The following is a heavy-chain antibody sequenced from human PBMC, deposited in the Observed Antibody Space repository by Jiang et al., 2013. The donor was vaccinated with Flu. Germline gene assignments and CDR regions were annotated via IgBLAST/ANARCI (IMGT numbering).Heavy chain of an antibody. V-gene: IGHV4-34*01. CDR1: GGSFSGYY. CDR3: AGGSVGATLGGVSDFDY. J-gene: IGHJ4*02. Sequence: VLLKPSETLSLTCAVYGGSFSGYYWSWIRQPPGKGLEWIGEINHSGSTNYNPSLKSRVTISVDTSKNQFSLKLSSVTAADTAVYYCAGGSVGATLGGVSDFDYWGQGTLVTVSS. D-gene: IGHD1-26*01. CDR2: INHSGST.